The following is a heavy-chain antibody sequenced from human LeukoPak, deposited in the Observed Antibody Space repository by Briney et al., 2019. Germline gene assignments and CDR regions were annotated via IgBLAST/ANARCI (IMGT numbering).Heavy chain of an antibody. CDR1: GFIFSSYE. CDR2: ISSSGSTI. D-gene: IGHD3-10*02. V-gene: IGHV3-48*03. CDR3: AELGITMIGGV. J-gene: IGHJ6*04. Sequence: GGSLRLSCAASGFIFSSYEMKWVRQAPGKGLEWGSYISSSGSTIYYADSVKGRFTIPRDNAKNSLYLQMNSLRAEDTAVYYCAELGITMIGGVWGKGTTATISS.